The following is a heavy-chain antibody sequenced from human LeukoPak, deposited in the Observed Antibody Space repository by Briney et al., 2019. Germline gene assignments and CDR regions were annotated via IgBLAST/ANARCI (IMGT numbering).Heavy chain of an antibody. CDR3: ARWYCSTTTCYYLDH. J-gene: IGHJ4*02. CDR1: GGSISGYY. V-gene: IGHV4-59*01. CDR2: VYYSGNT. D-gene: IGHD2-2*01. Sequence: SGTLSLTCTVSGGSISGYYWSWIRQPPGRGLEYIGHVYYSGNTDYNPSLKSRVTMSVDTSKNQFSLRLNSVTAADTAVYYCARWYCSTTTCYYLDHWGQGTLVTVSS.